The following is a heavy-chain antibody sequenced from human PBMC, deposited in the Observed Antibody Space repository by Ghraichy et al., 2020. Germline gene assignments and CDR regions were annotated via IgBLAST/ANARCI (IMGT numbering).Heavy chain of an antibody. V-gene: IGHV3-33*08. CDR2: IWYDGSNK. Sequence: GESLNISCAASGFIFSDYTMNWVRQAPGKGLEWVAVIWYDGSNKYYADSVKGRFTISRDNSKNTLYLQMNSLRAEDTAVYYCARDLCSGGSCYDYYYGMDVWGQGTTVTVSS. J-gene: IGHJ6*02. CDR1: GFIFSDYT. D-gene: IGHD2-15*01. CDR3: ARDLCSGGSCYDYYYGMDV.